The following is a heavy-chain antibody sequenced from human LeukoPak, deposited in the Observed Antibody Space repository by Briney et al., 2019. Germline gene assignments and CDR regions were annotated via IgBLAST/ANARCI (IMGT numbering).Heavy chain of an antibody. J-gene: IGHJ4*02. V-gene: IGHV4-30-4*01. CDR3: AREDYYGFYFDY. Sequence: SETLSLTCTVSGGSISSGDYYWSWIRQPPGKGLEWIGYIYYSGSTYYNPSLKSRVTISVDTSKNQSSLKLSSVTAADTAVYYCAREDYYGFYFDYWGQGTLVTVSS. CDR1: GGSISSGDYY. D-gene: IGHD3-10*01. CDR2: IYYSGST.